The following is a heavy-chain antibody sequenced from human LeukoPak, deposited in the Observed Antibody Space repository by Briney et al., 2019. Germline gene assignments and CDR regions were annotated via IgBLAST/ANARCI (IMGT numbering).Heavy chain of an antibody. J-gene: IGHJ4*02. CDR1: GGSISSGGYS. Sequence: SQTLSLTCAVSGGSISSGGYSWSWIRQPPGKGLEWIGSIYYSGSTYYNPSLKSRVTISVDTSKNQFSLKLSSVTAADTAVYYCARQLYFDWLPPPPDYWGQGTLVTVSS. CDR3: ARQLYFDWLPPPPDY. V-gene: IGHV4-30-2*03. CDR2: IYYSGST. D-gene: IGHD3-9*01.